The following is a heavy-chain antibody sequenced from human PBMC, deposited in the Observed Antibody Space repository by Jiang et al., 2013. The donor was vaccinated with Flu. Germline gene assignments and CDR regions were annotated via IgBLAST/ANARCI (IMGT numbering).Heavy chain of an antibody. CDR2: ISAYNGNT. V-gene: IGHV1-18*01. CDR3: ARDRGKGWELPRGDY. J-gene: IGHJ4*02. Sequence: YGISWVRQAPGQGLEWMGWISAYNGNTNYAQKLQGRVTMTTDTSTSTAYMELRSLRSDDTAVYYCARDRGKGWELPRGDYWGQGTLVTVSS. CDR1: YG. D-gene: IGHD1-26*01.